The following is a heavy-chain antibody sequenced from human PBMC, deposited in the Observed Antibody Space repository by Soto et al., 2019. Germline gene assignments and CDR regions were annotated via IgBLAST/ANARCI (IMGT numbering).Heavy chain of an antibody. Sequence: SVKVSCKASGGTFSSYAISWVRQAPGQGLEWMGGIIPIFGTANYAQKFQGRVTITADKSTSTAYMELSSLRSEDTAVYYCASGPDSSMSYYYYGMDVWGQGTTVTV. CDR1: GGTFSSYA. CDR3: ASGPDSSMSYYYYGMDV. J-gene: IGHJ6*02. D-gene: IGHD3-22*01. CDR2: IIPIFGTA. V-gene: IGHV1-69*06.